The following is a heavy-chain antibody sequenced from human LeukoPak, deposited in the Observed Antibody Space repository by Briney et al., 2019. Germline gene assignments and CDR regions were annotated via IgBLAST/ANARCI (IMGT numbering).Heavy chain of an antibody. CDR3: ARDLLGYCSSTSCYPYYYYYGMDV. Sequence: GGSLRLSCAXSGFTFSSYAMHWVRQAPGKGLEWVAVISYDGSNKYYADSVKGRFTISRDNSKNTLYLQMNSLRAEDTAVYYCARDLLGYCSSTSCYPYYYYYGMDVWGQGTTVTVSS. CDR1: GFTFSSYA. CDR2: ISYDGSNK. D-gene: IGHD2-2*01. J-gene: IGHJ6*02. V-gene: IGHV3-30*04.